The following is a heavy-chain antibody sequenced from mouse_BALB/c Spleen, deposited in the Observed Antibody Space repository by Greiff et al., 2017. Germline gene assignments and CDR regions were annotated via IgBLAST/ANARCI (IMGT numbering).Heavy chain of an antibody. V-gene: IGHV1S137*01. CDR3: ARGITTVPPYAMDY. CDR2: ISTYYGDA. J-gene: IGHJ4*01. Sequence: QVQLQQSGAELVRPGVSVKISCKGSGYTFTDYAMHWVKQSHAKSLEWIGVISTYYGDASYNQKFKGKATMTVDKSSSTAYMELARLTSEDSAIYYCARGITTVPPYAMDYWGQGTSVTVSS. D-gene: IGHD1-1*01. CDR1: GYTFTDYA.